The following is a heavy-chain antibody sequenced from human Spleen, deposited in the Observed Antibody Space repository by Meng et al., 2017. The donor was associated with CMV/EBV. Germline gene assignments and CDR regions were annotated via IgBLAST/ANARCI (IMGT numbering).Heavy chain of an antibody. D-gene: IGHD3-3*01. J-gene: IGHJ4*02. V-gene: IGHV4-61*05. CDR3: ARGGVITQYFDY. CDR1: GGSISSNNYY. Sequence: SETLSLTCTVSGGSISSNNYYWSWIRQPPGKGLEWIGYIYYSGSTNYNPSLKSRVTISVDTSKNQFSLKLSSVTAADTAVYYCARGGVITQYFDYWGRGTLVTVSS. CDR2: IYYSGST.